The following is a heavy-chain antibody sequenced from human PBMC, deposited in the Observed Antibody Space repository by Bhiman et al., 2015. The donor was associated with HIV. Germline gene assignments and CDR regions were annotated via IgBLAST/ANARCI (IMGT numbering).Heavy chain of an antibody. D-gene: IGHD2/OR15-2a*01. CDR2: ISSNGGNT. Sequence: EVQLVESGGGLVQPGGSLRLSCAASGFIFSSYALHWIRQAPGKGLEYVSAISSNGGNTYYANSVKGRFTISRDNSKNTLYLHMGSLRAEDTAVYYCAREENIVVVAHAFDIWGQGTMVTVSS. J-gene: IGHJ3*02. V-gene: IGHV3-64*01. CDR3: AREENIVVVAHAFDI. CDR1: GFIFSSYA.